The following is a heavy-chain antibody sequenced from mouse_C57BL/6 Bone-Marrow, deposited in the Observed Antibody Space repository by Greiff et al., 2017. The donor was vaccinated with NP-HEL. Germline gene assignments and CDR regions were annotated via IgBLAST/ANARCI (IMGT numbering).Heavy chain of an antibody. CDR1: GYTFTSYW. CDR3: ALIYYDSWYFDV. D-gene: IGHD2-4*01. V-gene: IGHV1-74*01. CDR2: IHPSDSDT. J-gene: IGHJ1*03. Sequence: QVQLQQPGAELVKPGASVKVSCKASGYTFTSYWMHWVKQRPGQGLEWIGRIHPSDSDTNYNQKFKGKATLTVDQSSSTAYMQLSSLTSEDSAVYYCALIYYDSWYFDVWGTGTTVTVSS.